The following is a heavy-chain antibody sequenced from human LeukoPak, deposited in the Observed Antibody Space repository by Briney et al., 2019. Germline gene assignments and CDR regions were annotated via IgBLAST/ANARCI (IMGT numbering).Heavy chain of an antibody. CDR2: INPDRSGT. Sequence: ASVKVSCKASGYTFTGYYMHWVRQAPGQGLEWMGWINPDRSGTKYAQKFQGRVTMTRDTSITTAYMELSRLTSDDTAVYYCARDPVDPVMDIDYWGQGTLVTVSS. J-gene: IGHJ4*02. CDR3: ARDPVDPVMDIDY. V-gene: IGHV1-2*02. D-gene: IGHD5-18*01. CDR1: GYTFTGYY.